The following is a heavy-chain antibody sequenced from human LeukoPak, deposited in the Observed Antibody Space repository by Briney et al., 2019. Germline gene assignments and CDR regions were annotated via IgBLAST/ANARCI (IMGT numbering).Heavy chain of an antibody. Sequence: GESLKISCKGSGYSFTTYWIAWVRQMPGKGLEWMGIIYSGDSDTRYSPSFQGQVTISVDKSISTAYLQWSSLKASDTAMYYCARGSEGNWNLFAYWGQGTLVTVSS. CDR3: ARGSEGNWNLFAY. V-gene: IGHV5-51*01. CDR1: GYSFTTYW. D-gene: IGHD1-20*01. CDR2: IYSGDSDT. J-gene: IGHJ4*02.